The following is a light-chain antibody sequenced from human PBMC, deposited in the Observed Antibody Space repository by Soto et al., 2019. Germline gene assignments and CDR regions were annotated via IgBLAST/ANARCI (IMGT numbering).Light chain of an antibody. CDR2: GAS. CDR1: QDISNY. V-gene: IGKV1-39*01. CDR3: QQSYTTPYT. J-gene: IGKJ2*01. Sequence: DIQMTQSPSSLSPSVGDSVTIACRAGQDISNYLNWYQQKPGKAPKVLIYGASSLQSGVPSRFSGSGSGTDFTLTISSLQPEAFETYYCQQSYTTPYTFGQGTKVDIK.